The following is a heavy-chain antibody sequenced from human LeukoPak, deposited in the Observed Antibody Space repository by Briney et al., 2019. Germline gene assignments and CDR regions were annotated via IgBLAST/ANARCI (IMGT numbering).Heavy chain of an antibody. V-gene: IGHV4-61*01. Sequence: SETLSLTCTVSGGSVSSGTYFLNWLRQAPGKGLEWIGYIDYNGRTNYNPSLKSRVTISVGTSKNQFPLKVSSVTATDTAVYYCARGSGWLTDHWGQGTLVTVSS. CDR3: ARGSGWLTDH. J-gene: IGHJ4*02. CDR2: IDYNGRT. CDR1: GGSVSSGTYF. D-gene: IGHD6-19*01.